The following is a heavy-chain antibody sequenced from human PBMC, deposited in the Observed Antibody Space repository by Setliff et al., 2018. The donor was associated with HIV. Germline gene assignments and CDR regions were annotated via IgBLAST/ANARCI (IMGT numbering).Heavy chain of an antibody. Sequence: GGSLRLSCAASGFTFSRYWMNWVRQAPGKGLEWVANINQDGSEKYYVDSVKGRFTISRDNAKTSLYLRMNSLRAEDTAVYFCARWGDTPTFYNFWSGYYFDYWGQGALVTVSS. J-gene: IGHJ4*02. CDR2: INQDGSEK. V-gene: IGHV3-7*01. D-gene: IGHD3-3*01. CDR3: ARWGDTPTFYNFWSGYYFDY. CDR1: GFTFSRYW.